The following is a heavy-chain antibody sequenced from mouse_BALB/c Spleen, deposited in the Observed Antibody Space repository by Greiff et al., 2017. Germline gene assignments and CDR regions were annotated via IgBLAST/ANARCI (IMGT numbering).Heavy chain of an antibody. Sequence: VKLVESGGDLVKPGGSLKLSCAASGFTFSSYGMSWVRQTPDKRLEWVATISSGGSYTYYPDSVKGRFTISRDNAKNTLYLQMSSLKSEDTAMYYCARQGVTTVGHFDYWGQGTTLTVSS. CDR1: GFTFSSYG. V-gene: IGHV5-6*01. CDR3: ARQGVTTVGHFDY. CDR2: ISSGGSYT. J-gene: IGHJ2*01. D-gene: IGHD1-1*01.